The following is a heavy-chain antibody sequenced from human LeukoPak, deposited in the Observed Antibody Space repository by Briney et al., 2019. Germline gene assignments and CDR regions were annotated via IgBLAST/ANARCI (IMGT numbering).Heavy chain of an antibody. J-gene: IGHJ4*02. CDR1: GYTFTSYA. V-gene: IGHV7-4-1*02. CDR2: INTNTGNP. D-gene: IGHD2-2*01. Sequence: ASVKVSSKASGYTFTSYALNWVRQAPGQGLEWMGWINTNTGNPTYAQGFTGRFVFSLDTFVSTAYLQISSLKAEDTAVYYCANSRGELAYCSSSSCSYFDYWGQGTLVTVSS. CDR3: ANSRGELAYCSSSSCSYFDY.